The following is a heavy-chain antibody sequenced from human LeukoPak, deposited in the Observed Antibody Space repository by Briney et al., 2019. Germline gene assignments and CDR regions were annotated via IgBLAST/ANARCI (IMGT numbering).Heavy chain of an antibody. D-gene: IGHD3-3*01. V-gene: IGHV1-18*01. CDR3: ARDVHRTYYDFWSGYHYYFDY. CDR2: ISAYNGNT. J-gene: IGHJ4*02. CDR1: GYTFTSYG. Sequence: ASVKVSCKASGYTFTSYGISWVRQAPGQGREWMGWISAYNGNTNYAQKLQGRVTMTTDTSTSTAYMELRSLRSDDTAVYYCARDVHRTYYDFWSGYHYYFDYWGQGTLVTVSS.